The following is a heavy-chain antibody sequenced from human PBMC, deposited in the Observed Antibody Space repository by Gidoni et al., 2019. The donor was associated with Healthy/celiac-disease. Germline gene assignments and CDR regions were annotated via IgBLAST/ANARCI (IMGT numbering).Heavy chain of an antibody. Sequence: QITLKESGPTLVKPTQTLTLTCTFSGFSLSTSGVGVGWIRQPPGKALEWLALIYWNDDKRYSPSLKSRLTITKDTSKNQVVLTMTNMDPVDTATYYCAHRQRTGTNRGAFDIWGQGTMVTVSS. D-gene: IGHD1-7*01. V-gene: IGHV2-5*01. CDR1: GFSLSTSGVG. J-gene: IGHJ3*02. CDR2: IYWNDDK. CDR3: AHRQRTGTNRGAFDI.